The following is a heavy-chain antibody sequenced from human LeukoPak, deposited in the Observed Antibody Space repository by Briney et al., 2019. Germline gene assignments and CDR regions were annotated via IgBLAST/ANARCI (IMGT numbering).Heavy chain of an antibody. CDR2: IYHSGSA. CDR3: ARDYYSGSLDDAFDF. CDR1: DYSISSGYY. D-gene: IGHD1-26*01. Sequence: SETLSLTCTVSDYSISSGYYWGWIRQSPGKGLEWIGTIYHSGSAYYNPSLKSRVTISVDTSKNQFSLRLTSVTAADTAVYYCARDYYSGSLDDAFDFWGQGTMVTVSS. V-gene: IGHV4-38-2*02. J-gene: IGHJ3*01.